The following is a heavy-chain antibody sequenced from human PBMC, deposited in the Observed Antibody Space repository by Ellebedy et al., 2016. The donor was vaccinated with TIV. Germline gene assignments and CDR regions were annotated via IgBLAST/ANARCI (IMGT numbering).Heavy chain of an antibody. D-gene: IGHD6-19*01. J-gene: IGHJ4*02. CDR1: GYTFSTYF. V-gene: IGHV1-46*04. CDR3: ARARSSGWLHTPDY. Sequence: AASVKVSCKASGYTFSTYFMHWVRQAPGQGLEWMGIINPSGGSTTYAQKLQGRVTMTRDTSTSTVYMELSSLRSEDTAVYYCARARSSGWLHTPDYWGQGILVTVSS. CDR2: INPSGGST.